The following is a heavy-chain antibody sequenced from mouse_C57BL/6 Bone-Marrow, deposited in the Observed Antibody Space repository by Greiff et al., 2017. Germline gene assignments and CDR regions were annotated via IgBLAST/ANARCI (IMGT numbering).Heavy chain of an antibody. Sequence: EVKLMDSGGGLVQSGRSLRLSCATSGFTFSDFYMEWVRQAPGKGLEWIAASRNKANDYTTEYSASVKGRFIVSRDTSQSILYLQMNALRAEDTAIYYCARDADKGSWFAYWGQGTLVTVSA. CDR1: GFTFSDFY. J-gene: IGHJ3*01. V-gene: IGHV7-1*01. CDR3: ARDADKGSWFAY. CDR2: SRNKANDYTT.